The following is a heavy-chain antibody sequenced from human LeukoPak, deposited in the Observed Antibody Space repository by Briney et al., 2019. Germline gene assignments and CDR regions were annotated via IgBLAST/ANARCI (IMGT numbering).Heavy chain of an antibody. J-gene: IGHJ4*02. CDR3: ARGSFRSLDY. CDR2: IYYSGST. CDR1: GGSISSYY. D-gene: IGHD1-26*01. V-gene: IGHV4-59*01. Sequence: SETLSLTCTVSGGSISSYYWSWIRQPPGKGLEWIGYIYYSGSTNYNPSLKSRVTISVDTSKNQFSLKLSSVTAADTAVYYCARGSFRSLDYWGQGTLVAVSS.